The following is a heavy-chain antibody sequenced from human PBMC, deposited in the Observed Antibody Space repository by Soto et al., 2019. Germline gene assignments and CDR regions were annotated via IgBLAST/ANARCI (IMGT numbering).Heavy chain of an antibody. CDR2: IFSNDEK. CDR3: ARHYRLRYFDY. D-gene: IGHD1-26*01. Sequence: QVTLKESGPVLVKPTEPLTLTCTVSGFSLSNARMGVSWIRQPPGKALEWLAHIFSNDEKSYSTSLKSRLTISKDTSKSQVVLTMTNMDPVDTATYYCARHYRLRYFDYWGQGTLVTVSS. CDR1: GFSLSNARMG. J-gene: IGHJ4*02. V-gene: IGHV2-26*01.